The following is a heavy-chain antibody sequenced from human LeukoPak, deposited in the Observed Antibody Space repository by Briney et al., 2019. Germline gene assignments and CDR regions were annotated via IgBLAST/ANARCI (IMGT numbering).Heavy chain of an antibody. CDR2: IWYDGSNK. Sequence: PGGSLRLSCAASGFTFGSYGMHWVRQAPGKGLEWVAVIWYDGSNKYYADSVKGRFTISRDNSKNTLYLQMNSLRAEDTAVYYCARDLVAEGAFDIWGQGTMVTVSS. V-gene: IGHV3-33*01. D-gene: IGHD2-15*01. J-gene: IGHJ3*02. CDR1: GFTFGSYG. CDR3: ARDLVAEGAFDI.